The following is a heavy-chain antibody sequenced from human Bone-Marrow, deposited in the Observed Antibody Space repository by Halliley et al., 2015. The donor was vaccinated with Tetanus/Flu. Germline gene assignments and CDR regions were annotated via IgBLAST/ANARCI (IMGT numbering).Heavy chain of an antibody. CDR3: ATSCNWNLDGVNVFVV. V-gene: IGHV3-15*01. CDR2: IKTTTEGGTT. Sequence: SLRLSCAASGFTFSRAWMTWVRQAPGKGLEWIGRIKTTTEGGTTDYAAPVRVRFTMSRDDSRNTMFLQINSLKTEDTALYYCATSCNWNLDGVNVFVVWGQGTQVTVSS. D-gene: IGHD1-1*01. J-gene: IGHJ3*01. CDR1: GFTFSRAW.